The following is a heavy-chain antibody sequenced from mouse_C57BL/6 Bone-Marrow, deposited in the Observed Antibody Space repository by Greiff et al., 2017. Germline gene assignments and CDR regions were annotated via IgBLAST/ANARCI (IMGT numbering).Heavy chain of an antibody. Sequence: QVQLQQPGPELVMPSASVTLSCKASGYTFTSYWMHWVKQTPGQGLEWIGEIDPSDSYTNYNPKFKGKSTFTVDKSSSTAYMQLSSLTSEDTAVYYCAPLLAKGFDYWGEGTTLTVSS. J-gene: IGHJ2*01. CDR3: APLLAKGFDY. D-gene: IGHD1-2*01. CDR2: IDPSDSYT. V-gene: IGHV1-69*01. CDR1: GYTFTSYW.